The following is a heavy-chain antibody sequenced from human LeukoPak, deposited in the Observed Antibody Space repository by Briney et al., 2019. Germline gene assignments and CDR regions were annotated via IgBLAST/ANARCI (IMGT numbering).Heavy chain of an antibody. CDR3: AKGGYSGYDHWFDP. CDR1: GFTFSDSY. J-gene: IGHJ5*02. CDR2: ISYDGSNK. Sequence: GGSLRLSCAASGFTFSDSYMTWIRQAPGKGLEWVAVISYDGSNKYYAVSVKGRFTISRDNSKNTLYLQMNSLRAEDTAVYYCAKGGYSGYDHWFDPWGQGTLVTVSS. V-gene: IGHV3-30*18. D-gene: IGHD5-12*01.